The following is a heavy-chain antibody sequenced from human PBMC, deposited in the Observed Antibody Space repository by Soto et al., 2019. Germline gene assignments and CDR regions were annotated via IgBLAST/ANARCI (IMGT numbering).Heavy chain of an antibody. CDR3: ARGDYYDIHDY. J-gene: IGHJ4*02. CDR2: INAGNGNT. Sequence: ASVKLSCKACGYTFTSYAMHWVRQAPGQRLEWMGWINAGNGNTKYSQKFQGRVTITRDTSASTAYMEVSSLRSEDTAVYYCARGDYYDIHDYWGQGTLVTVSS. D-gene: IGHD3-22*01. CDR1: GYTFTSYA. V-gene: IGHV1-3*01.